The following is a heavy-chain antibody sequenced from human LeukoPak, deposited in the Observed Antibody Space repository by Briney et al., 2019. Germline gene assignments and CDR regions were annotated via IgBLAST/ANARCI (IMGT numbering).Heavy chain of an antibody. Sequence: SETLSLTCTVSGGSISSSSYYWGWIRQPPGKGLEWIGSISCSGSTYYNPSLKSRVTISVDTSKNQFSLKLSSVTAADTAVYYCARLRNKNYYDSSGYYYSDFDYWGQGTLVTVSS. D-gene: IGHD3-22*01. CDR2: ISCSGST. CDR3: ARLRNKNYYDSSGYYYSDFDY. CDR1: GGSISSSSYY. J-gene: IGHJ4*02. V-gene: IGHV4-39*01.